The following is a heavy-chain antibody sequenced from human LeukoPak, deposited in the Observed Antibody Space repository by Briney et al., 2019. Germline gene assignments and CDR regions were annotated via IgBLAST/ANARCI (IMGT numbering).Heavy chain of an antibody. CDR1: GGSISSSSYY. CDR2: IYYSGST. V-gene: IGHV4-39*07. J-gene: IGHJ4*02. CDR3: ARVGRRPGIAAAAADY. Sequence: SETLSLTCTVSGGSISSSSYYWGWIRQPPGKGLEWIGSIYYSGSTYYNPSLKSRVTISVDRSKNQFSLKLSSVTAADTAVYYCARVGRRPGIAAAAADYWGQGTLVTVSS. D-gene: IGHD6-13*01.